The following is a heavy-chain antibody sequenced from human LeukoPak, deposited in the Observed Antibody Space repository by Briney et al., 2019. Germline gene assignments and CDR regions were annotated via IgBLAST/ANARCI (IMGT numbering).Heavy chain of an antibody. Sequence: GASVKVSCKASGYTFTSYGISWVRQAPGQGLEWMGWISAYDGNTNYAQKLQGRVTMTTDTFTSTAYMELRSLRSDDTAVYYCARSILGSWYDNWFDPWGQGTLVTVSS. V-gene: IGHV1-18*01. J-gene: IGHJ5*02. CDR1: GYTFTSYG. CDR3: ARSILGSWYDNWFDP. D-gene: IGHD6-13*01. CDR2: ISAYDGNT.